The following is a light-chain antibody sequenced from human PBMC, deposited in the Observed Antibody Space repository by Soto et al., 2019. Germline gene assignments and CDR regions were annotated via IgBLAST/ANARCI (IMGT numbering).Light chain of an antibody. CDR1: SSDVGAYDS. J-gene: IGLJ2*01. V-gene: IGLV2-14*03. CDR2: EVA. Sequence: QSALTQPASVSGSPGQSITISCAGSSSDVGAYDSVSWYQQHPGRAPQLIIYEVANRPSGVSHRFSGSRSGNTASLAISGLQAEDEADYYCSSYTRDNTHVFGGGTKLTVL. CDR3: SSYTRDNTHV.